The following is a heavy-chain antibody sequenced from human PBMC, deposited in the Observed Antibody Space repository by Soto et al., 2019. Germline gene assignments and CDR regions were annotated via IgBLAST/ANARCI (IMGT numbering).Heavy chain of an antibody. J-gene: IGHJ4*02. D-gene: IGHD4-17*01. Sequence: QVQLVQSGVEVKKPGASVKVSCKASGYTFTSYGISWVRQAPGQGLEWMGWISAYNGNTNYAQKFQGRVTTTTDTSTSTAYMELRSLISDETAGYYCARDLHGDPYYWGQGTLVTVSS. V-gene: IGHV1-18*01. CDR1: GYTFTSYG. CDR2: ISAYNGNT. CDR3: ARDLHGDPYY.